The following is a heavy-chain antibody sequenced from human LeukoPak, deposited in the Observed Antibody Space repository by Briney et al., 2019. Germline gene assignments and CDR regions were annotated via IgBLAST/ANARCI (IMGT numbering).Heavy chain of an antibody. D-gene: IGHD5-24*01. V-gene: IGHV4-59*08. CDR3: ARSRDGFNLDY. CDR2: IYYSGST. J-gene: IGHJ4*02. CDR1: GGSISSYY. Sequence: SETLSLTCTISGGSISSYYWSWIRQPPGKGLEWIGYIYYSGSTNYNPSLKSRVTISVDTSKNQFSLKLSSVTAADTAVYYCARSRDGFNLDYWGQGTLVTVSS.